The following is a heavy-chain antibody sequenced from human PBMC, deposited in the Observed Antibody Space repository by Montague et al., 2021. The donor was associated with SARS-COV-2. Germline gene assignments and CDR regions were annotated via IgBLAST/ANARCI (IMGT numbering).Heavy chain of an antibody. CDR1: GFSFSAYT. V-gene: IGHV3-21*01. J-gene: IGHJ4*02. CDR2: ITNDRSQI. D-gene: IGHD3-16*01. Sequence: SLRLSCAAPGFSFSAYTMNWVRQAPGKGLEWLSSITNDRSQIYYADSLQGRFSISRDNAKNSLFLQMSSLTAEDTAVYYCTRVVVLRDGFDSWGQGTLVTVSS. CDR3: TRVVVLRDGFDS.